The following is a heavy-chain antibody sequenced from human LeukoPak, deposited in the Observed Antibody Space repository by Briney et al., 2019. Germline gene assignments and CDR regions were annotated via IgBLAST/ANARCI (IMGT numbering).Heavy chain of an antibody. D-gene: IGHD5-24*01. V-gene: IGHV3-21*04. CDR2: ISSSSSYI. J-gene: IGHJ4*02. CDR3: ARLSERWLLDY. Sequence: GGSLRLSCAASGFTFSSYSMNWVRQAPGKGLEWVSSISSSSSYIYYADSVKGRFTISRDNARNSLYLQMNSLRAEDTAVYYCARLSERWLLDYWGQGTLVTVSS. CDR1: GFTFSSYS.